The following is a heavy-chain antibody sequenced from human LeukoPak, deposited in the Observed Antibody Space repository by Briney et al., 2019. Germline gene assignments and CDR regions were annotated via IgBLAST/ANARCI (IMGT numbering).Heavy chain of an antibody. Sequence: GSLRLSCAASGFTFSSYWMSWVRQAPGKGLEWVANIKQDGSEKYYVDSVKGRFTISRDNAKNSLYLQMNSLRAEDTAVYYCARENGMVRGVIITGYYYYMDVWGKGTTVTVSS. V-gene: IGHV3-7*01. CDR3: ARENGMVRGVIITGYYYYMDV. J-gene: IGHJ6*03. CDR1: GFTFSSYW. D-gene: IGHD3-10*01. CDR2: IKQDGSEK.